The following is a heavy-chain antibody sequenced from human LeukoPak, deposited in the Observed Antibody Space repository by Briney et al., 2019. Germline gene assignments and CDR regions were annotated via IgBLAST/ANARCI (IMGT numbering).Heavy chain of an antibody. J-gene: IGHJ6*03. CDR3: ARAPYYYYYYMDV. CDR2: IYYSGST. Sequence: SETLSLTCTDSGGSISSSSYYWGWIRQPPGKGLEWIGSIYYSGSTYYNPSLKSRVTISVDTSKNQFSLKLSSVTAADTAVYYCARAPYYYYYYMDVWGKGTTVTVSS. V-gene: IGHV4-39*07. CDR1: GGSISSSSYY.